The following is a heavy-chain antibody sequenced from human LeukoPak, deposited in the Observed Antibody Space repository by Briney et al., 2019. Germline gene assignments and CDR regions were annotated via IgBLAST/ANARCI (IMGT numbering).Heavy chain of an antibody. CDR2: IWYDGNTK. CDR1: GFSFSSYG. V-gene: IGHV3-33*01. CDR3: ARGLRYFDWSQNWFDP. J-gene: IGHJ5*02. D-gene: IGHD3-9*01. Sequence: GSSLRLPCAASGFSFSSYGMHWVRQAPGKGLEWVAIIWYDGNTKYYADSVKGRFTISRDNSKNILYLQMNSLRAEDTAVYYCARGLRYFDWSQNWFDPWGQGTLVTVSS.